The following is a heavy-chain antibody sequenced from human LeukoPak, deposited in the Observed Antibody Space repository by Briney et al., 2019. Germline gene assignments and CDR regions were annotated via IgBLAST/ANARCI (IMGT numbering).Heavy chain of an antibody. CDR2: IYYSGTT. CDR3: ARGPTSEYEPLTWYFDL. J-gene: IGHJ2*01. CDR1: GGAISTEY. V-gene: IGHV4-59*01. Sequence: PSETLSLTCTVSGGAISTEYWSWIRQPPGKGLQWIGYIYYSGTTNYSPSLKSRVTMSVDPTKNQFSLKLTSVTAADTAVYYCARGPTSEYEPLTWYFDLWGRGTLVTVSS. D-gene: IGHD6-6*01.